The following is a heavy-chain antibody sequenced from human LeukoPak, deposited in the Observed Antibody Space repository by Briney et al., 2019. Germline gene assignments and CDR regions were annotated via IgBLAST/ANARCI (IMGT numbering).Heavy chain of an antibody. CDR2: ISGDGSVT. D-gene: IGHD3-10*01. V-gene: IGHV3-74*01. Sequence: PGGSLRLSCAASGFTFSTYWMHWVRQPPGKGLVWVSRISGDGSVTSYADSVKGRFTISRDNAKNTLYLQMNSLRGEDTAVYYCARDRVGAFDYWGQGTLVTVSS. CDR3: ARDRVGAFDY. J-gene: IGHJ4*02. CDR1: GFTFSTYW.